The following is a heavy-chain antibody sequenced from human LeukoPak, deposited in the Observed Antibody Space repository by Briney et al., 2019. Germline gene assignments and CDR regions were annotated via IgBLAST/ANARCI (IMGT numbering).Heavy chain of an antibody. V-gene: IGHV4-38-2*01. J-gene: IGHJ4*02. CDR2: IYHSGST. CDR1: GYSISSGYY. Sequence: TSETLSLTCAVSGYSISSGYYWGWIRQPPGKGLERIGPIYHSGSTYHNPSLKSRVTIAVDTSKNQISLKLSSVTAADTAVYYCARLPYCSSTSCYMAFDYWGQGTLVTVSS. CDR3: ARLPYCSSTSCYMAFDY. D-gene: IGHD2-2*02.